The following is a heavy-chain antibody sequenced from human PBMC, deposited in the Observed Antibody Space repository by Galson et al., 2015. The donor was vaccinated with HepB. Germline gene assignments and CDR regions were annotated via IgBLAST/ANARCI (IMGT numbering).Heavy chain of an antibody. D-gene: IGHD5-24*01. V-gene: IGHV1-18*01. CDR1: TDTFAPYS. Sequence: SVKVSCKASTDTFAPYSLNWVRQAPGQGLEWMGWISAYNGYTNYPQKFQGRVTMTTDTSTRTGYLELRSLRSDDTAMYYCARGGMATIGGPTFDLWGQGTLVTVSS. CDR2: ISAYNGYT. J-gene: IGHJ4*02. CDR3: ARGGMATIGGPTFDL.